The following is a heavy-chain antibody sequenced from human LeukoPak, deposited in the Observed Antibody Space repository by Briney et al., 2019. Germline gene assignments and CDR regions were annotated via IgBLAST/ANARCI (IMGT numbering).Heavy chain of an antibody. J-gene: IGHJ4*02. V-gene: IGHV4-59*12. D-gene: IGHD6-19*01. Sequence: SETLSLTCTVSGGSITNYYWTWIRQPPGKGLEWIGYIHYSGSTNYNPSLKSRVTMSVDTSKNQFSLKLSSVTAADTAVYYCARVKLARSSGWYYFDYWGQGTLVTVSS. CDR1: GGSITNYY. CDR2: IHYSGST. CDR3: ARVKLARSSGWYYFDY.